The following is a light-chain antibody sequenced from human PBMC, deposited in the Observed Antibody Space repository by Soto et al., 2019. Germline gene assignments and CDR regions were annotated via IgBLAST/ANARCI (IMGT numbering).Light chain of an antibody. Sequence: QSALTQPASVSGSPGQSVTISCTGASSDVGGYDYVSWYQQHPGKAPKLILYEVNNRPSGVSNHFSGSKSGNTASLITSGLQAEDEADYYCSSYATTSTLVFGSGTKLTVL. CDR1: SSDVGGYDY. CDR3: SSYATTSTLV. CDR2: EVN. V-gene: IGLV2-14*01. J-gene: IGLJ1*01.